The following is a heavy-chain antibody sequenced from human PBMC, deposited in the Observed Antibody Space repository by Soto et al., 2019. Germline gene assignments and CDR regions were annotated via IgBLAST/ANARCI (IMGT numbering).Heavy chain of an antibody. CDR3: ARGGGSTKVDY. D-gene: IGHD2-2*01. J-gene: IGHJ4*02. Sequence: QVQLQESGPGLVKPSQTLSLPCTVSGSSITSSRYYWSWIRQHPGEGLEWFGFTSTSGSTAYNPSLRGQVTTSVATSSNHFSLNMKSVTPAATAFYYCARGGGSTKVDYWGQGTLVTVSP. V-gene: IGHV4-31*01. CDR2: TSTSGST. CDR1: GSSITSSRYY.